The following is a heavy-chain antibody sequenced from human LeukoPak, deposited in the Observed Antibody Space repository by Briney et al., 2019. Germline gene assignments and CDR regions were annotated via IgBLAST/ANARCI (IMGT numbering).Heavy chain of an antibody. J-gene: IGHJ1*01. Sequence: GGSLTETCAASGFTFSSYEMNWVRQAPGKGLEWVSYISSSDSTLYYAGSVKGRFTISRDNAKNSLYLQMNSLRAEDTAVYYCARPLLSSGSLWGQACPLTLSS. V-gene: IGHV3-48*03. CDR3: ARPLLSSGSL. CDR1: GFTFSSYE. CDR2: ISSSDSTL. D-gene: IGHD3-22*01.